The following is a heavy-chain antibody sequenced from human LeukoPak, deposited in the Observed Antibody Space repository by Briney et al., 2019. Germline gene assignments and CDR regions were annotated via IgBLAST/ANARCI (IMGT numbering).Heavy chain of an antibody. Sequence: SETLSLTCTVSGDSISSGSYYWSWIRQPPGKGLEWIGYIYYSGSTNYNPSLKSRVTISVDTSKNQFSLKLSSVTAADTAVYYCARAGIVGATDFDYWGQGTLVTVSS. D-gene: IGHD1-26*01. J-gene: IGHJ4*02. CDR2: IYYSGST. CDR3: ARAGIVGATDFDY. CDR1: GDSISSGSYY. V-gene: IGHV4-61*01.